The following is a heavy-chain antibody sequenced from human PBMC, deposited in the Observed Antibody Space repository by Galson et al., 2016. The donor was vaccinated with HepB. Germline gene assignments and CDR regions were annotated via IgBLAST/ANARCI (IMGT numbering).Heavy chain of an antibody. CDR2: ISTGSTYT. CDR1: GFTFRDHY. J-gene: IGHJ5*02. Sequence: SLRLSCAASGFTFRDHYMTWLRQTPGTGLEFVSYISTGSTYTEYAVSVRGRFAISRDDAKDSLFLQMNSLTAEDTALYYCARAVEASTAGNWFDLWGQGALVTVSS. D-gene: IGHD4-17*01. CDR3: ARAVEASTAGNWFDL. V-gene: IGHV3-11*03.